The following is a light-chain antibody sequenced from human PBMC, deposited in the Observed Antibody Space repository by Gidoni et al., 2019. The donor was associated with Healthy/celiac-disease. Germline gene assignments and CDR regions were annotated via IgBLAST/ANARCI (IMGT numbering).Light chain of an antibody. V-gene: IGKV3-11*01. Sequence: EIVLTQYPATLSLSPGERATLSCRASQSVSSYFAWYQQKPGQAPRLLIYDASNRATGIPARFSGSGSGTVFTLTIRSLEPEDFAVYYCQQRSNWPLTFGGGTKVEI. J-gene: IGKJ4*01. CDR2: DAS. CDR3: QQRSNWPLT. CDR1: QSVSSY.